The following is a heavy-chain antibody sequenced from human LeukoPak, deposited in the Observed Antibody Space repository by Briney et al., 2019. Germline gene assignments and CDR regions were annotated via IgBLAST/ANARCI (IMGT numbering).Heavy chain of an antibody. J-gene: IGHJ4*02. V-gene: IGHV3-49*04. Sequence: GRSLRLSCTASGFTFGDYAMSWVRQAPGKGLEWVGFIRSKAYGGTTEYAASVKGRFTVSRDDSKSTAYLQMNSLKTEDTAVYYCTRGDYDILTGQTWGQGTLVTVSS. D-gene: IGHD3-9*01. CDR3: TRGDYDILTGQT. CDR2: IRSKAYGGTT. CDR1: GFTFGDYA.